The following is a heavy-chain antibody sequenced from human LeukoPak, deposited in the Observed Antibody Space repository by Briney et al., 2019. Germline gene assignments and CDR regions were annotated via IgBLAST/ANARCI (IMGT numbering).Heavy chain of an antibody. CDR1: GFKFSDHY. CDR2: ISWNSGSI. CDR3: AKDLGDYYGMDV. J-gene: IGHJ6*02. Sequence: PGGSQRLSCAASGFKFSDHYIDWVRQAPGKGLEWVSGISWNSGSIGYADSVKGRFTISRDNAKNSLYLQMNSLRAEDTALYYCAKDLGDYYGMDVWGQGTTVTVSS. V-gene: IGHV3-9*01.